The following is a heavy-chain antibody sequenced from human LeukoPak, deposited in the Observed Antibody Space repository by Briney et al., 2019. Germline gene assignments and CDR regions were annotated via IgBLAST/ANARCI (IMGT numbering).Heavy chain of an antibody. CDR3: ARMETQWFGELFAVRWFDP. CDR2: MNPNSGNT. Sequence: ASVKVSCKASGYTFTGYYMHWVRQAPGQGLEWMGWMNPNSGNTGYAQKFQGRVTMTRNTSISTAYMELSSLRSEDTAVYYCARMETQWFGELFAVRWFDPWGQGTLVTVSS. D-gene: IGHD3-10*01. V-gene: IGHV1-8*02. CDR1: GYTFTGYY. J-gene: IGHJ5*02.